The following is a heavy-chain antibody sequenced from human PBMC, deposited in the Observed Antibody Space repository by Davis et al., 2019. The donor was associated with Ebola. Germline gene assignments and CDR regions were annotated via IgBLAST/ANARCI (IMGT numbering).Heavy chain of an antibody. Sequence: GESLKISCAASGFTFSSYSMNWVRQAPGKGLEWVSVIHSYGSTFYADSVKGRFTISRDNSKNTLYLQMNSLRAEDTAVYYCAKRGVEAPSSGRYIFDWWGQGILVIVSS. CDR1: GFTFSSYS. V-gene: IGHV3-23*03. D-gene: IGHD3-10*01. CDR2: IHSYGST. J-gene: IGHJ4*02. CDR3: AKRGVEAPSSGRYIFDW.